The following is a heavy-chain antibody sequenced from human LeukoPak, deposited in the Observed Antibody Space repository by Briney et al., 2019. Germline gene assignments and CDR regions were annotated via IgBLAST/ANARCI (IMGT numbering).Heavy chain of an antibody. CDR2: IYTSGST. Sequence: PSGTPSPTLTVSGGSLSSYYWSWVRQPAREGPGWVGGIYTSGSTDYNPSLKSRVTMSVDASKNQFSLKLSSVTAADTAVYYCTRGARLFPDYYYYMDVWGKGTTVTVSS. CDR1: GGSLSSYY. D-gene: IGHD3-22*01. CDR3: TRGARLFPDYYYYMDV. V-gene: IGHV4-4*07. J-gene: IGHJ6*03.